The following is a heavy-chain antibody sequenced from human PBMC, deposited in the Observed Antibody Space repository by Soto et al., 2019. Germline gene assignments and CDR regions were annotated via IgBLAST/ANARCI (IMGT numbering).Heavy chain of an antibody. CDR1: GDGVSSNSAA. Sequence: SQTLSLTCAISGDGVSSNSAAWNWIRQSPSRGLEWLGRTYYRSKWYNDYAVSVKSRITINPDTSKNQFSLQLNSVTPEDTAVYYCARGRKSLAVAGLYYYYGMDVWGQGTTVTVSS. CDR2: TYYRSKWYN. D-gene: IGHD6-19*01. CDR3: ARGRKSLAVAGLYYYYGMDV. V-gene: IGHV6-1*01. J-gene: IGHJ6*02.